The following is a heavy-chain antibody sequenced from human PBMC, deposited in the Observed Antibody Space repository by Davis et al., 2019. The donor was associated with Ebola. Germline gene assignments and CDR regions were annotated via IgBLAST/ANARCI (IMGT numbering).Heavy chain of an antibody. Sequence: AASVKVSCKASGYTFTSYGISWVRQAPGQGLEWMGWISAYNGDTNSAPRLQGRVIMTTDTSTSTAYMELRSLRSDDTAIYYCARLPHAILTDSLRGLGMDVWGKGTTVTVSS. CDR3: ARLPHAILTDSLRGLGMDV. CDR1: GYTFTSYG. CDR2: ISAYNGDT. D-gene: IGHD3-9*01. V-gene: IGHV1-18*01. J-gene: IGHJ6*04.